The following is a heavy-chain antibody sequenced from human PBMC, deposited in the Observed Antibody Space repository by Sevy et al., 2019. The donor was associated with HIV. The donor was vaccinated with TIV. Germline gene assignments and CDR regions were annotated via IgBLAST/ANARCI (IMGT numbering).Heavy chain of an antibody. CDR1: GGTFSSYA. Sequence: ASVKVSCKASGGTFSSYAISWVRQAPGQGLEWMGRIIPIFGTANYAQKFQGRVTITADESTSTAYMELSSLRSEDTAVYYCATHPGSGWHFDYWGQGTLVTVSS. J-gene: IGHJ4*02. V-gene: IGHV1-69*13. CDR2: IIPIFGTA. CDR3: ATHPGSGWHFDY. D-gene: IGHD6-19*01.